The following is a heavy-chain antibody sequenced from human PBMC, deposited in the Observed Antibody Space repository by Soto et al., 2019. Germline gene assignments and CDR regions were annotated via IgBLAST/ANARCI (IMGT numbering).Heavy chain of an antibody. V-gene: IGHV1-69*01. CDR2: IIPIFGTA. D-gene: IGHD1-7*01. Sequence: QVQLVQSGAEVKKPGSSVKVSCKASGGNFSSYAISWVRQAPGQGLEWMGGIIPIFGTANYAQKFQGRVTITADASTSTAYMELSSLRSEDTAVYYCARDLDSELRGCMDVWGQGPTVTVSS. CDR1: GGNFSSYA. CDR3: ARDLDSELRGCMDV. J-gene: IGHJ6*02.